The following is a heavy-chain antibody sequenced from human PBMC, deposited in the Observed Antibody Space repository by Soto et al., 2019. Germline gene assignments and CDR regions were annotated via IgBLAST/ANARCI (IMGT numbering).Heavy chain of an antibody. V-gene: IGHV3-30*18. CDR1: GFTFRSYG. CDR2: ISYDGSTK. D-gene: IGHD3-22*01. J-gene: IGHJ4*02. CDR3: AKGPDYYDSSGYYSNFDY. Sequence: GGSLRLSCAASGFTFRSYGMHWVRQAPGKGLEWVAVISYDGSTKYYADSVKGRFTISRDNSKNTLYLQMNSLRAEDTAVYYCAKGPDYYDSSGYYSNFDYWGQGTLVTVSS.